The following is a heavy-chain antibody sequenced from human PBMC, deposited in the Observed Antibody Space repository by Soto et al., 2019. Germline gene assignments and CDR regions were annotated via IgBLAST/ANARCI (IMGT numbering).Heavy chain of an antibody. CDR1: GFTFSDYY. CDR2: ISSSGPTM. J-gene: IGHJ1*01. V-gene: IGHV3-11*01. CDR3: AIAHGGEYFQH. D-gene: IGHD3-10*01. Sequence: QVQLVESGGGLVKPGGSLRLSCAASGFTFSDYYMSWTRQAPGKGLEWVSYISSSGPTMYYADSVKGRFTTSRDNAKNSLHLQMNSLRAEDTAVYYCAIAHGGEYFQHWGQGTLVTVSS.